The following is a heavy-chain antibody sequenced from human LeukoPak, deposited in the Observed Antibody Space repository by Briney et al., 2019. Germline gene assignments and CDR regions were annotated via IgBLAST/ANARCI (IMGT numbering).Heavy chain of an antibody. J-gene: IGHJ4*02. CDR3: ARGGWIITSGIEY. Sequence: PSETLSLTCGVSGYSISRGYYWAWLRQPPGKGLEWIGTIYHIGSTYYNPSLESRATISVDTSKNEFSLNLSSVTAADTAVYFCARGGWIITSGIEYWGQGALVTVSS. CDR1: GYSISRGYY. D-gene: IGHD3-10*01. CDR2: IYHIGST. V-gene: IGHV4-38-2*01.